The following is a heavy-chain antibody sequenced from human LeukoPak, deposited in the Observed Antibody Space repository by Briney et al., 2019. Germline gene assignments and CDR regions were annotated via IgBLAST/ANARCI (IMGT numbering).Heavy chain of an antibody. Sequence: PSETLSLTCTVSGASISSGDYHWNWIRQPPGKGLEWIGFIHDSGSTYYNPSLKSRVSISRDMSKNQLSLMLSSVTAADTAVYYRARGFGAGNYYYGWFDPWGQGTLVSVSS. V-gene: IGHV4-30-4*01. CDR2: IHDSGST. J-gene: IGHJ5*02. CDR1: GASISSGDYH. CDR3: ARGFGAGNYYYGWFDP. D-gene: IGHD3-10*01.